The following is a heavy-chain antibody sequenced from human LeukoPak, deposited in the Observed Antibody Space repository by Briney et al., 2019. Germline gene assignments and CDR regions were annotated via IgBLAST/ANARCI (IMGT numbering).Heavy chain of an antibody. Sequence: SVKVSCKASGGTFSSYAISWVRQAPGQGLEWMGGIIPIFGTANYAQKFQGRVTITTDESTSTAYMELSSLRSEDTAVYYCARCGGDCSWDAFDIWGQGTMVTVSS. CDR2: IIPIFGTA. D-gene: IGHD2-21*01. V-gene: IGHV1-69*05. J-gene: IGHJ3*02. CDR1: GGTFSSYA. CDR3: ARCGGDCSWDAFDI.